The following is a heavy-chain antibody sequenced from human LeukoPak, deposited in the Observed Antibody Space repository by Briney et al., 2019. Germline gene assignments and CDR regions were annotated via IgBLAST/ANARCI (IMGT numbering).Heavy chain of an antibody. Sequence: SETLSLTCTVSGGSISSYYWSWIRQPAGKGLEWIGRIYTSGSTNYNPSLKSGVTMSVDTSKNQFSLKLSSVTAADTAVYYCARGASSGYYYSYDAFDIWGQGTMVTVSS. CDR2: IYTSGST. V-gene: IGHV4-4*07. J-gene: IGHJ3*02. CDR1: GGSISSYY. CDR3: ARGASSGYYYSYDAFDI. D-gene: IGHD3-22*01.